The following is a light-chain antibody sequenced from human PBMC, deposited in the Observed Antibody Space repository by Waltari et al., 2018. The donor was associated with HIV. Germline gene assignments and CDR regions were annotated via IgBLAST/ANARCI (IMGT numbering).Light chain of an antibody. CDR2: TNN. CDR3: ASWDDSLNGLL. J-gene: IGLJ3*02. CDR1: NSNIGRKP. V-gene: IGLV1-44*01. Sequence: QSVLTQPPSASGTPGQRVIISCSGDNSNIGRKPVSCFRQLPGTAPKLLIFTNNLRPSGVPDRFSGSKSATSASLAISGLQFDDEADYYCASWDDSLNGLLFGKGTKLTVL.